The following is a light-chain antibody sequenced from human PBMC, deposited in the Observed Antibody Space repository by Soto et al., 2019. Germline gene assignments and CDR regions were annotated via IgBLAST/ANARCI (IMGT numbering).Light chain of an antibody. CDR1: SSDVGAYNY. Sequence: QSVLTQPASVSGSPGQSITISCTGTSSDVGAYNYVSWYQQHPGKAPNLMIYEVSNRPSGVSHRFSGSKSDNTASLTISGLQTDDEADYYCSSYTSSRTLVFGTGTKVTVL. V-gene: IGLV2-14*01. CDR2: EVS. CDR3: SSYTSSRTLV. J-gene: IGLJ1*01.